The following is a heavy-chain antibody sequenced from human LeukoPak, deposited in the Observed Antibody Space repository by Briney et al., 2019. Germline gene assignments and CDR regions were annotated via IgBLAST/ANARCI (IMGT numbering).Heavy chain of an antibody. CDR1: GFTFSTYS. J-gene: IGHJ5*02. Sequence: PGGSLRLSCTASGFTFSTYSMNWVRQAPRKGLEWVSCISGSSSHIYYADSVKGRFTISRDNTKNSLYLQMNSLRAEDTAVYYCAKDCGPGHGYSLPCWFDPWGQGTLVTVSA. CDR3: AKDCGPGHGYSLPCWFDP. D-gene: IGHD5-18*01. CDR2: ISGSSSHI. V-gene: IGHV3-21*04.